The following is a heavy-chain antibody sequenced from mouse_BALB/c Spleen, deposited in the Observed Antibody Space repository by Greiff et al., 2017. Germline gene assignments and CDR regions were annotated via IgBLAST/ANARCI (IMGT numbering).Heavy chain of an antibody. V-gene: IGHV1S81*02. Sequence: QVQLQQSGAELVKPGASVKLSCKASGYTFTSYYMYWVKQRPGQGLEWIGEINPSNGGTNFNEKFKSKATLTVDKSSSTAYMQLSSLTSEDSAVYYCARSYYGSSPYFDVWGAGTTVTVSS. J-gene: IGHJ1*01. CDR3: ARSYYGSSPYFDV. D-gene: IGHD1-1*01. CDR2: INPSNGGT. CDR1: GYTFTSYY.